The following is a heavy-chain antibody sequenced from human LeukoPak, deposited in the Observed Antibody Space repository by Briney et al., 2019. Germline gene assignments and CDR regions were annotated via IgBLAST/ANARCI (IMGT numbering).Heavy chain of an antibody. J-gene: IGHJ5*02. CDR3: TRAISNIWNNCFDP. CDR1: GFTFSTYW. D-gene: IGHD6-13*01. Sequence: GGSLRLSCAASGFTFSTYWMHWVRQAPGKGLVWVSRINSDGSSTTYADSVKGRFTISRDNAKNTLYLQMNSLRVEDTAVYYCTRAISNIWNNCFDPWGQGTLVTVSS. CDR2: INSDGSST. V-gene: IGHV3-74*01.